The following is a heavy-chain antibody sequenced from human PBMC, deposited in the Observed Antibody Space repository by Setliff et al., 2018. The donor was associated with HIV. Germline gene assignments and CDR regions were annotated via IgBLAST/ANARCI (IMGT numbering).Heavy chain of an antibody. CDR3: AREYYRSGGYYSGWKYYYMDV. CDR2: LDTRGRA. D-gene: IGHD2-15*01. Sequence: KPSETLSLTCSVSSGSMTGHYWTWVRQPPGKGLEWIGYLDTRGRAIYNPSLESRVAIWMDTSKNQFSLRLTSVAAADTAMYYCAREYYRSGGYYSGWKYYYMDVWGKGTTVTVSS. CDR1: SGSMTGHY. V-gene: IGHV4-4*08. J-gene: IGHJ6*03.